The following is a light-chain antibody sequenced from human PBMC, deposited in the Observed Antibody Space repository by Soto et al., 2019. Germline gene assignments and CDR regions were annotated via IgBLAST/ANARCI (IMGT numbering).Light chain of an antibody. CDR3: HQYDRSAIFT. CDR1: QSVSSNY. Sequence: EIELTQSPGTLSLSPGERATLSCRASQSVSSNYLAWYQQRPGQAPRLLIYGASTRAAGVPDRFSGSGSGTEFTLTINRLEPEDFAVFYCHQYDRSAIFTFGPGTTVDIK. J-gene: IGKJ3*01. V-gene: IGKV3-20*01. CDR2: GAS.